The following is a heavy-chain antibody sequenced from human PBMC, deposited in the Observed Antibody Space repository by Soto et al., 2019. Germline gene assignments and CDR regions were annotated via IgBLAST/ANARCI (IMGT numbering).Heavy chain of an antibody. CDR1: GYSFTSYW. CDR2: IYPGDSDT. V-gene: IGHV5-51*01. D-gene: IGHD3-22*01. J-gene: IGHJ6*02. CDR3: ARSTYYYDSSGYYPNYYGMDV. Sequence: PGESLKISCKGSGYSFTSYWIGWVRQMPGKGLEWMGTIYPGDSDTRYSPSFQGQVTISADKSISTAYLQWSSLKASDTAMYYCARSTYYYDSSGYYPNYYGMDVWGQGTTVTVSS.